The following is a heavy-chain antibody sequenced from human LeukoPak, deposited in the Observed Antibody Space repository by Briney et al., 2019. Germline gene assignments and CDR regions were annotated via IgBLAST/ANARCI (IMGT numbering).Heavy chain of an antibody. CDR3: ARDPANGRPDAYDI. D-gene: IGHD1-26*01. CDR2: LHPVTGGT. J-gene: IGHJ3*02. V-gene: IGHV1-46*01. Sequence: GASVKVSCKASGYIFTTYLIHWVRQAPGQGLEWMGELHPVTGGTNYAQKFQGRVTMTRDTSTSTVYLELSSLTSEDTAVYFCARDPANGRPDAYDIWGQGTRVTVSS. CDR1: GYIFTTYL.